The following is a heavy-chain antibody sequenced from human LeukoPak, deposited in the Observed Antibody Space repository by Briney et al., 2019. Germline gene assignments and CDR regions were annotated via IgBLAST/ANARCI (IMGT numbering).Heavy chain of an antibody. CDR2: MNPNSGNT. Sequence: ASVKVSCKASGYTFTGNDINWVRQATGQGLEWMGWMNPNSGNTDYTQKFQGRVTMTRNTSISTAYMELSSLRSEDTAVYYCARVVRGIRGYYYYYMDVWGKGTTVTVSS. J-gene: IGHJ6*03. CDR3: ARVVRGIRGYYYYYMDV. D-gene: IGHD3-10*01. CDR1: GYTFTGND. V-gene: IGHV1-8*02.